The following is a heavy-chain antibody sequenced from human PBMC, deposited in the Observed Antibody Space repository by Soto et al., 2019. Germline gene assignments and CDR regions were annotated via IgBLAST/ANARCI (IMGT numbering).Heavy chain of an antibody. Sequence: SETLSLTCTVSGGSISSYYWSWIWQPPGKGLEWIGYIYYSGSTNYNPSLKSRVTISVDTSKNQFSLKLSSVTAADTAVYYCARRSGGTLDYWGQGTLVTVSS. CDR2: IYYSGST. J-gene: IGHJ4*02. D-gene: IGHD2-15*01. CDR3: ARRSGGTLDY. CDR1: GGSISSYY. V-gene: IGHV4-59*08.